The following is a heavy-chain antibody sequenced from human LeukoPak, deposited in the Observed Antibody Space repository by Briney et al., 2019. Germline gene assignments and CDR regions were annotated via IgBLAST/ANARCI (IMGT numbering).Heavy chain of an antibody. D-gene: IGHD3-22*01. CDR3: ASSSQYYYDSSDLDY. V-gene: IGHV3-74*01. Sequence: PGGSLRLSCAASGFTFSSYWMHWVRHAPGKGLVWVSRINSDGSSTSYADSVKGRFTISRDNAKNTLYLQMNSLRAEDTAVHYCASSSQYYYDSSDLDYWGQGTLVTVSS. J-gene: IGHJ4*02. CDR1: GFTFSSYW. CDR2: INSDGSST.